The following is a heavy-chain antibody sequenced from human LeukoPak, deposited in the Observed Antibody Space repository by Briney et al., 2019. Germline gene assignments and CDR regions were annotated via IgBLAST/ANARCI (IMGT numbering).Heavy chain of an antibody. V-gene: IGHV3-23*01. CDR1: GFSFSTYA. CDR2: ISGTGGST. CDR3: ANRPLDY. J-gene: IGHJ4*02. Sequence: QPGGSLRLSCAASGFSFSTYAMSWVRQAPGKGLEWVSAISGTGGSTYYADSVKGRFTISRDNSKNTLYLQINTLRAEDTAVYYCANRPLDYWGQGTLVTVSS.